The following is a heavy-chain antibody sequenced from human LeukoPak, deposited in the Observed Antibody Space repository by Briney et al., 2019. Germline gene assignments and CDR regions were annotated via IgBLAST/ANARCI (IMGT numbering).Heavy chain of an antibody. CDR3: AKGITMVRGGHDY. D-gene: IGHD3-10*01. J-gene: IGHJ4*02. CDR2: IRYDGSNK. V-gene: IGHV3-30*02. CDR1: GFTFSSYG. Sequence: PGGSLRLSCAASGFTFSSYGMHWVRQAPGKGLEWVAFIRYDGSNKYYADSVKGRFTISRDNSKNTLYLQMNSLRAEDTAVYYCAKGITMVRGGHDYWGQGTLVTVSS.